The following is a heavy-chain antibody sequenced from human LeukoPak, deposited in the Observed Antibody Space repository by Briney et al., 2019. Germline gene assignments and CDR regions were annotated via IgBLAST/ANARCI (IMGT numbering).Heavy chain of an antibody. V-gene: IGHV1-8*01. CDR2: MNPNSGNT. CDR3: ARATGVAGTLNYYFDY. D-gene: IGHD6-19*01. CDR1: GYTFTSYD. J-gene: IGHJ4*02. Sequence: ASVKVSCKASGYTFTSYDINWVRQATGQGLGWMGWMNPNSGNTGYAQKFQGRVTMTRNTSISTAYMELSSLRSEDTAVYYCARATGVAGTLNYYFDYWGQGTLVTVSS.